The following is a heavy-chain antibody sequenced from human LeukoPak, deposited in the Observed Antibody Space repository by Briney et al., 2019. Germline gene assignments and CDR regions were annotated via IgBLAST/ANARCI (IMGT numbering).Heavy chain of an antibody. D-gene: IGHD6-6*01. J-gene: IGHJ3*02. CDR2: ISYDGSNK. CDR1: GFTFSSYA. V-gene: IGHV3-30-3*01. CDR3: ARAFHKGYSSSSGAFDI. Sequence: GGSLRLSCAASGFTFSSYAMHWVRQAPGKGLEWVAVISYDGSNKYYADSVRGRFTISRDNSKNTLYLQMNSLRAEDTAVYYCARAFHKGYSSSSGAFDIWGQGTMVTVSS.